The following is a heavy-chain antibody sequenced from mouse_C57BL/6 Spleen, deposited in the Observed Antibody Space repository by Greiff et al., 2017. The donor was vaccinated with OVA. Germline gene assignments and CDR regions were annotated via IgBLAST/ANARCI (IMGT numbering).Heavy chain of an antibody. J-gene: IGHJ2*01. CDR3: ARGKPFFDY. CDR2: INPNNGGT. Sequence: VQLQQSGPELVKPGASVKISCKASGYTFTDYYMNWVKQSHGKSLEWIGDINPNNGGTSYNQKFKGKATLTVDKSSSTAYMELLSLTSEDSAVYYCARGKPFFDYWGQGTTLTVSS. CDR1: GYTFTDYY. V-gene: IGHV1-26*01.